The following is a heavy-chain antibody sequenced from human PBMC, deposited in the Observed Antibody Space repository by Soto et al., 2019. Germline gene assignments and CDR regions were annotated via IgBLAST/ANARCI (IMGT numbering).Heavy chain of an antibody. D-gene: IGHD1-26*01. J-gene: IGHJ4*02. CDR1: GFTFSSYG. CDR2: ISYDGSNK. Sequence: GGSLRLSCAASGFTFSSYGMHWVRQAPGKGLEWVAVISYDGSNKYYADSVKGRFTISRDNSKNTLYLQMNSLRAEDTAVYYCARGWELNYFDYWGQGTLVTVSS. V-gene: IGHV3-30*03. CDR3: ARGWELNYFDY.